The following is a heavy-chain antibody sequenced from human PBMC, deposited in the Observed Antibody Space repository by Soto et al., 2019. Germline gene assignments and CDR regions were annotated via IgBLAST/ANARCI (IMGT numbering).Heavy chain of an antibody. Sequence: PGGSLRLSCAASGFTFSSYAMSWVRQAPGKGLEWVSAISGSGGSTYYADSVKGRFTISRDNSMNTLFLHMNSLRAEDTAIYYCAKGGYTSPFDYWGLGTLVTVSS. V-gene: IGHV3-23*01. CDR2: ISGSGGST. J-gene: IGHJ4*02. CDR1: GFTFSSYA. CDR3: AKGGYTSPFDY. D-gene: IGHD5-12*01.